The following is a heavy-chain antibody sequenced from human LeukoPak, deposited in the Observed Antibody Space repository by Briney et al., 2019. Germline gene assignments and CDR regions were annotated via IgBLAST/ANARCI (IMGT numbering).Heavy chain of an antibody. CDR1: GGTFSSYA. V-gene: IGHV1-69*13. J-gene: IGHJ4*02. D-gene: IGHD3-10*01. Sequence: ASVKVSCKASGGTFSSYAISWVRQAPGQGLEWMGGIIPIFGTANYAQKFQGRVTITADESTSTAYMELSSLRSEDTAVYYCARDGLNEVGQSLYYFDYWGQGTLVTVSS. CDR3: ARDGLNEVGQSLYYFDY. CDR2: IIPIFGTA.